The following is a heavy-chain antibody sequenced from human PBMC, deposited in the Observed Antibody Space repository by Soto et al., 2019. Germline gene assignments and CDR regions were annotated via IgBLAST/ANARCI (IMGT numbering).Heavy chain of an antibody. CDR3: RSSTSCYDESCVDV. Sequence: KPSETLSLTCAVSGYSISSGNYWAWIRQPPGRGLEWIGSLYHIGSTHYNTSLKGRVTISVDTSKNHFSLELSSVTAADTAIYYCRSSTSCYDESCVDVWGQGTMVTVSS. V-gene: IGHV4-38-2*01. D-gene: IGHD2-2*01. CDR1: GYSISSGNY. J-gene: IGHJ6*02. CDR2: LYHIGST.